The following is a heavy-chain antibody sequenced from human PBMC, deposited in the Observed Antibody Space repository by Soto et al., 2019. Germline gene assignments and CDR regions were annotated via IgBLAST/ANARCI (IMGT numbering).Heavy chain of an antibody. V-gene: IGHV1-2*02. Sequence: QVHLVQSGAEVKKPWTSVKVSCKTSGYTFSDYYIHWVRQAPGQGLEWMGRINCDSGGTTYPQKLQGRVTMTRETSSTTVYMDLSRMTSNDTAVYFCTIDLVGDDAFDVWGRGTLVAVS. CDR2: INCDSGGT. D-gene: IGHD2-8*02. J-gene: IGHJ3*01. CDR1: GYTFSDYY. CDR3: TIDLVGDDAFDV.